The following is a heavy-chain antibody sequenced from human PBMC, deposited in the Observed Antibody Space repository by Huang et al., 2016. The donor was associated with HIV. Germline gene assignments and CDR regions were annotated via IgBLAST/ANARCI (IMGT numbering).Heavy chain of an antibody. CDR2: INKGGST. V-gene: IGHV4-34*01. Sequence: QQQLQQWGAGLLKPSETLSLTCAVYGGSFTNYYWGWIRQPPGKGLEWVGEINKGGSTQYSPSLKSRVTSSLDTSKNQVSLKLTSVSAADTAVYYCVRGPRYVSADWYARLRNYWFFDLWGRGALVSVSS. J-gene: IGHJ2*01. D-gene: IGHD3-9*01. CDR3: VRGPRYVSADWYARLRNYWFFDL. CDR1: GGSFTNYY.